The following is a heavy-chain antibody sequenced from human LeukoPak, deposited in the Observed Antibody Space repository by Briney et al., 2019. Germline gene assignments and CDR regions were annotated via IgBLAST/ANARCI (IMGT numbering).Heavy chain of an antibody. CDR1: GFTVSSNY. CDR2: IYSGGST. CDR3: ARDRDWNLFY. J-gene: IGHJ4*02. D-gene: IGHD1-7*01. V-gene: IGHV3-66*02. Sequence: PGGSLRLSCAASGFTVSSNYMSWVRQAPGKGLEWASVIYSGGSTYYADSVKGRFTISRDNSKNTLYLQMNSLRAEDTAVYYCARDRDWNLFYWGQGTLVTVSS.